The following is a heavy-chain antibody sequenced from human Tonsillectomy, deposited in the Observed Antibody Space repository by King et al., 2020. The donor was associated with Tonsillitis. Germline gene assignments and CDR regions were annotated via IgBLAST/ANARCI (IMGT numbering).Heavy chain of an antibody. Sequence: QLVQSGAEVKKPGSSVKVSCKASGGTFSSYAISWVRQAPGQGLEWMGRIIPILGIANYAQKFQGRVTITADKSTSTAYMELSSLRSEDTAVYYCARAIRAGYCSSTSCYAEFDYWGQGTLVTVSS. J-gene: IGHJ4*02. CDR1: GGTFSSYA. CDR2: IIPILGIA. CDR3: ARAIRAGYCSSTSCYAEFDY. D-gene: IGHD2-2*01. V-gene: IGHV1-69*04.